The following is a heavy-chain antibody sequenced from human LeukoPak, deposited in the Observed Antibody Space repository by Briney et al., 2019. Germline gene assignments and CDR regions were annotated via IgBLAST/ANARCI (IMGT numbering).Heavy chain of an antibody. J-gene: IGHJ6*02. V-gene: IGHV1-69*13. CDR1: GGTFSSYA. Sequence: ASVTVSCKASGGTFSSYAIIWVRQAPGQGLEWMGGIIPIFGTSNYAQKFQGRVTITAVESTSTAYMDLSSLRSEDTAVYYCARGYCSGGSCYGSYYYYHMDVWGQGTTVTVS. CDR2: IIPIFGTS. CDR3: ARGYCSGGSCYGSYYYYHMDV. D-gene: IGHD2-15*01.